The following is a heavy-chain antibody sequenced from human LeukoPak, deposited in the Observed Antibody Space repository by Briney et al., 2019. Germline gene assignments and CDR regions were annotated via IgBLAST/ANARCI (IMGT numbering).Heavy chain of an antibody. D-gene: IGHD5-12*01. J-gene: IGHJ3*02. V-gene: IGHV3-66*01. CDR2: IYSGGST. CDR1: GFTFSSYA. CDR3: ARDVKGYPI. Sequence: GGSLRLSCAASGFTFSSYAMSWVRQAPGKGLEWVSVIYSGGSTYYADSVKGRFTISRDNSKNTLYLQMNSLRAEDTAVYYCARDVKGYPIWGQGTMVTVSS.